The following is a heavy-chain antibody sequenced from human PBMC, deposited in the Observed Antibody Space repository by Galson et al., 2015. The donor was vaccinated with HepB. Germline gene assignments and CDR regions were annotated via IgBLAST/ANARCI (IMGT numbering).Heavy chain of an antibody. CDR3: ARGRRPRYGSGSYANWFDP. V-gene: IGHV1-8*01. CDR1: GYTFTSYD. CDR2: MNPNSGNT. Sequence: SVKVSCKASGYTFTSYDINWVRQATGQGLEWMGWMNPNSGNTGYAQKFQGRVTMTRNTSISTAYMELSSLRSEDTAVYYCARGRRPRYGSGSYANWFDPWGQGTLVTVSS. J-gene: IGHJ5*02. D-gene: IGHD3-10*01.